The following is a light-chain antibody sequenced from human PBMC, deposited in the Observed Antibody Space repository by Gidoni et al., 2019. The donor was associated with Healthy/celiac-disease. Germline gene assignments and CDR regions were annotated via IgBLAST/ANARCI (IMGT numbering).Light chain of an antibody. J-gene: IGLJ2*01. V-gene: IGLV1-51*01. CDR2: DNN. CDR3: GTWDSSLSVVV. Sequence: QSVLTQPPSVSAAPGQKVTISCSGSRSNIGNNYVSWYQQLPGTAPKLLIYDNNNRPSGILDRFSGSKSGTSATLGITGLQTGDEADYYCGTWDSSLSVVVFGGGTKLTVL. CDR1: RSNIGNNY.